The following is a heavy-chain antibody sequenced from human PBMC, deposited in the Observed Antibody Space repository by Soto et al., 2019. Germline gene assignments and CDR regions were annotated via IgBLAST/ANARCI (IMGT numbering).Heavy chain of an antibody. V-gene: IGHV1-24*01. CDR3: AVRFLEWLTDNYYMDV. J-gene: IGHJ6*03. CDR2: FDPEVGET. CDR1: GYTLTELS. Sequence: ASVKVSCKVSGYTLTELSMHWVRQAPGKGLEWMGGFDPEVGETIYAQKFQGRVTMTEDKSTSTAYMELSSLRSEDTAVYYCAVRFLEWLTDNYYMDVWGKGTTVTVSS. D-gene: IGHD3-3*01.